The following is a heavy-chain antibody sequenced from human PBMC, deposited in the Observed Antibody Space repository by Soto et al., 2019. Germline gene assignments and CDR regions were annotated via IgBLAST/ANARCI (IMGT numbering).Heavy chain of an antibody. CDR3: TTDHYSSSWY. CDR2: INNDGSGT. CDR1: GSTLGNYW. Sequence: PGGSLRLSCAASGSTLGNYWMHWVRQAPGKGLAWVSRINNDGSGTXYADCVKGRFTVSRDNAKNTLFLQMNSLRAEDTAVYYCTTDHYSSSWYWGQGTLVTVSS. V-gene: IGHV3-74*01. D-gene: IGHD6-13*01. J-gene: IGHJ4*02.